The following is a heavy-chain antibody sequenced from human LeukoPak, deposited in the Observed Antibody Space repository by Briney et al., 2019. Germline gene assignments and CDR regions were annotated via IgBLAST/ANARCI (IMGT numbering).Heavy chain of an antibody. CDR1: GGSISSSSYY. CDR2: IYYSGST. D-gene: IGHD6-13*01. CDR3: ARVGYSSSWYVSDY. Sequence: NASETLSLTCTVSGGSISSSSYYWGWIRQPPGKGLEWIGSIYYSGSTNYNPSLKSRVTISVDTSKNQFSLKLSSVTAADTAVYYCARVGYSSSWYVSDYWGQGTLVTVSS. J-gene: IGHJ4*02. V-gene: IGHV4-39*07.